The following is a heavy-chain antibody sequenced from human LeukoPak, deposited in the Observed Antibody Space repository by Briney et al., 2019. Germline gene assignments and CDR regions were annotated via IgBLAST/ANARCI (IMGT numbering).Heavy chain of an antibody. J-gene: IGHJ4*02. CDR1: GFTFSNFW. CDR2: ITSDGSNI. D-gene: IGHD3-16*01. V-gene: IGHV3-74*01. Sequence: GSLRPSCAASGFTFSNFWLHWVRQAPGKGLEWVSRITSDGSNINYADSVQGRFTISRDNAKNTLYLQMNSLRAEDTAVYYCARGGHSSFDYWGQGALVTVSS. CDR3: ARGGHSSFDY.